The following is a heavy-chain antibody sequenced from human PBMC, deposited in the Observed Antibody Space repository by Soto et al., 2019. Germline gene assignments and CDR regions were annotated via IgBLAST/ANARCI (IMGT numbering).Heavy chain of an antibody. D-gene: IGHD4-4*01. CDR1: GGSVTNSSYY. CDR2: VYYRGRS. V-gene: IGHV4-39*01. J-gene: IGHJ4*02. CDR3: VSQRTTVITKAYFDD. Sequence: SETLSLTCTVSGGSVTNSSYYWGWIRQSPGKGLEWIGSVYYRGRSYSKSSVKSRVTISVDTSKNQFSLNLNSVTASDTAVYFCVSQRTTVITKAYFDDWGTGA.